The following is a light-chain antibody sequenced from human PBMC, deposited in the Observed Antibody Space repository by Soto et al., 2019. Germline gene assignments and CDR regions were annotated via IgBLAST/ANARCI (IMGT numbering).Light chain of an antibody. J-gene: IGLJ2*01. CDR2: DVS. Sequence: QSVLTQPASVSGSPGQSITISCTGTSSDVGGYNYVSWYQQHPGKAPKLMIYDVSNRPSGVSNRFSGSKSGNTASLTISGLQAEDGADYYCSSYTSSSTLEVVFGGGTKLTVL. CDR1: SSDVGGYNY. CDR3: SSYTSSSTLEVV. V-gene: IGLV2-14*01.